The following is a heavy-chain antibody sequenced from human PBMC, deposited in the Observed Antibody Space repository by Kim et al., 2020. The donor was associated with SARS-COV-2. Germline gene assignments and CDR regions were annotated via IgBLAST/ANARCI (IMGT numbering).Heavy chain of an antibody. J-gene: IGHJ4*02. V-gene: IGHV1-69*01. CDR3: ARVHKLTLPGVWDY. D-gene: IGHD3-16*01. Sequence: AQKFPGRVTITADESTSTAYMELSSLRSEDTAVYYCARVHKLTLPGVWDYWGQGTLVTVSS.